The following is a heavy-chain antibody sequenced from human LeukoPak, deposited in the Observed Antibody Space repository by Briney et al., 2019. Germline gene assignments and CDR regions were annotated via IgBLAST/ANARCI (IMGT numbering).Heavy chain of an antibody. CDR1: GFTFSSYG. Sequence: GGSLRLSRAASGFTFSSYGMHWVRQAPGKGLEWVAFIRYDGGNKYYADSVKGRFTISRDNSKNTLYLQMDSLRAEDTAVYYCAKDLRYYDFWSGLADYWGQGTLVTVSS. J-gene: IGHJ4*02. D-gene: IGHD3-3*01. V-gene: IGHV3-30*02. CDR2: IRYDGGNK. CDR3: AKDLRYYDFWSGLADY.